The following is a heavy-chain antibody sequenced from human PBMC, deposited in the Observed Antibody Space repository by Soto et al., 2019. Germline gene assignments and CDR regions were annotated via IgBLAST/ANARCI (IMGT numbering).Heavy chain of an antibody. V-gene: IGHV3-74*01. Sequence: PGXSLRLSCAASVFTFSSSWIHWVVQAPGKGLVWVSRINSDGSSTNYADSVKGRFTISRDNAKNTLYLQMNSLRAEDTAVYYCARSITMIVPPNWFDPWGQGTLVTVSS. CDR3: ARSITMIVPPNWFDP. J-gene: IGHJ5*02. CDR1: VFTFSSSW. CDR2: INSDGSST. D-gene: IGHD3-22*01.